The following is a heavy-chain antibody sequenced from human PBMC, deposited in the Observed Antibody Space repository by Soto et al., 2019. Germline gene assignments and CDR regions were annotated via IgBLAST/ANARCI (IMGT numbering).Heavy chain of an antibody. CDR1: GGSFSGYY. J-gene: IGHJ4*02. V-gene: IGHV4-34*01. CDR2: INHGGST. D-gene: IGHD3-10*01. Sequence: PSETLSLTCAVYGGSFSGYYWSWIRQPPGKGLEWIGEINHGGSTNYNPSLKSRVTISVDTSKNQFSLKLSSVTAADTAVYYCARDYGSGSYFDYWGQGTLVTVSS. CDR3: ARDYGSGSYFDY.